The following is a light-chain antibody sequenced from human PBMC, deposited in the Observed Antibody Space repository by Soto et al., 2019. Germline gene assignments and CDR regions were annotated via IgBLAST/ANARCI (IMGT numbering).Light chain of an antibody. V-gene: IGKV3-20*01. J-gene: IGKJ2*01. CDR2: DAS. CDR1: QSMKRTY. CDR3: HQYDNAPQT. Sequence: EIVLMQSPGTLSLSPGERATLSCRASQSMKRTYIAWYQKKPGQAPRVLIYDASIRAPGIPDKCSGTRSGTDYSLTIDRLELEDSAVYYWHQYDNAPQTFGQGTKVEIK.